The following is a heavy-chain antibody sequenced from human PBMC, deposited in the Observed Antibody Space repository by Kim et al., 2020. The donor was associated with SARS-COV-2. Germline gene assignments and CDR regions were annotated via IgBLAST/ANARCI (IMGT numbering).Heavy chain of an antibody. Sequence: SQTLSLTCDISGDSVSSNSVTWDWISQSPSRGLEWLGRTYYRSKWYNDYAVSVKSRITINPDTSKNQFSLQLNSVNPEDTAVYYCARGGIAVGGLDHWGRGTLVTVSS. J-gene: IGHJ4*02. CDR2: TYYRSKWYN. V-gene: IGHV6-1*01. CDR3: ARGGIAVGGLDH. CDR1: GDSVSSNSVT. D-gene: IGHD6-19*01.